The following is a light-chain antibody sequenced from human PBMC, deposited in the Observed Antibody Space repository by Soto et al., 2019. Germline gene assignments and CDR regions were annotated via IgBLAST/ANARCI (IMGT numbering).Light chain of an antibody. CDR3: QQYNNWPLT. V-gene: IGKV3-15*01. J-gene: IGKJ1*01. Sequence: EIVMTQSPATLSVSPGERATLSCRASQNIYTNLAWYQQKPGQAPRLLFYGASTRATGLPARFSGSGSGTEFTLTINSPQAEDSAVYYCQQYNNWPLTFGQGTKVDIK. CDR2: GAS. CDR1: QNIYTN.